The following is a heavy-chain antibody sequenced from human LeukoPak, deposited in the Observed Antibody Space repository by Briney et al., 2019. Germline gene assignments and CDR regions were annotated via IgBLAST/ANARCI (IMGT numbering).Heavy chain of an antibody. CDR1: GGSFSGYY. V-gene: IGHV4-34*01. CDR2: INHSGST. Sequence: SETLSLTCAVYGGSFSGYYWSWIRQPPGKGLEWIGEINHSGSTNYNPSLKSRVTISVDTSKNQFSLKLNSVTAADTAVYYCARRGLDVATIRPSLDYWGQGTLVTVSS. CDR3: ARRGLDVATIRPSLDY. D-gene: IGHD5-12*01. J-gene: IGHJ4*02.